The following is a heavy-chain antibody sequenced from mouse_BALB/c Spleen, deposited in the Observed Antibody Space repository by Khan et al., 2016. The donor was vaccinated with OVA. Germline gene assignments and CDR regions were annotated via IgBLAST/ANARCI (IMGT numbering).Heavy chain of an antibody. CDR1: AYTFKDYV. CDR3: VKVHGGY. CDR2: MNTYTGEP. J-gene: IGHJ2*01. V-gene: IGHV9-3-1*01. Sequence: QIQLVQSGPELKKPGETVKISCKASAYTFKDYVMNWVKQSPGEGLKWLGWMNTYTGEPTYADDFEGRLAFALETSASTACLQISRLKDEDTATYFCVKVHGGYWGQGTTLTVSS.